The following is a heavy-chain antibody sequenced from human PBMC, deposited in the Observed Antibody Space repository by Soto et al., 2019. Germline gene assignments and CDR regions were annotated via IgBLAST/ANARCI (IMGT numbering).Heavy chain of an antibody. CDR3: ARGLYSSSSGWFDP. Sequence: VGSLRLSCAASGFTFSSYSMNWVRQAPGKGLEWVSSISSSSSYIYYADSVKGRFTISRDNAKNSLYLQMNSLRAEDTAVYYCARGLYSSSSGWFDPWGQGTLVTVSS. CDR2: ISSSSSYI. CDR1: GFTFSSYS. D-gene: IGHD6-6*01. V-gene: IGHV3-21*01. J-gene: IGHJ5*02.